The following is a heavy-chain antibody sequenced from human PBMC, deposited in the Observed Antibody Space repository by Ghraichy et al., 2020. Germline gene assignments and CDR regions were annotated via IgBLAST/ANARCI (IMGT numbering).Heavy chain of an antibody. Sequence: GGSLRLSCAASGFIFSDYYMTWIRQAPGKGLEWVSYISRGGSTIYYADSVKGRFIISRDNAKNSLYLQMNSLRAEDTAVYYCARRCSDGSCSDHYAMDVWGQGTAVTVSS. CDR2: ISRGGSTI. V-gene: IGHV3-11*01. J-gene: IGHJ6*02. CDR1: GFIFSDYY. CDR3: ARRCSDGSCSDHYAMDV. D-gene: IGHD2-15*01.